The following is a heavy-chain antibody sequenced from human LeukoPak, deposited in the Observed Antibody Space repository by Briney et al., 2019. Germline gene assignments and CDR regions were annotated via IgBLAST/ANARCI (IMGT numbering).Heavy chain of an antibody. CDR2: ISGSGGST. CDR3: AGVTTMIGIDY. Sequence: GGSLRLSCAASGFTFSSYAMSWVRQAPGKGLEWVSAISGSGGSTYYADSVKGRFTISRDNAKNSLYLQMNSLRAEDTAVYYCAGVTTMIGIDYWGQGTLVTVSS. CDR1: GFTFSSYA. J-gene: IGHJ4*02. V-gene: IGHV3-23*01. D-gene: IGHD3-22*01.